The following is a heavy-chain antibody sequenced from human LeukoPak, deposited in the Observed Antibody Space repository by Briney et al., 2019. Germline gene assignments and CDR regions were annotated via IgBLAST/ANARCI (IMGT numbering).Heavy chain of an antibody. V-gene: IGHV4-39*01. J-gene: IGHJ4*02. CDR3: ARHRLYSSSSLYY. CDR2: IYYSGST. D-gene: IGHD6-6*01. Sequence: SETLSLTCTVSGGSISSSSYYWGWIRQPPGKGLEWIGSIYYSGSTYYNPSLKSRVTISVDTSKNQFSLKLSSVTAADTAVYYCARHRLYSSSSLYYWGQGTLVTVSS. CDR1: GGSISSSSYY.